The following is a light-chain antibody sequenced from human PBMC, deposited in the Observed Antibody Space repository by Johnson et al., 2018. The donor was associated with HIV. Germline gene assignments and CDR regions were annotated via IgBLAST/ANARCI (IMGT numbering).Light chain of an antibody. J-gene: IGLJ1*01. CDR1: SSNIGNNY. Sequence: QSVLTQPPSVSAAPGQKVTISCSGSSSNIGNNYVSWYQQLPGTAPKLLIYDNNKRPSGIPDRFSGSKSGTSVTLAITGLQTGDEADYYCGTWDSSLYVFVFGSATKVTVL. CDR3: GTWDSSLYVFV. CDR2: DNN. V-gene: IGLV1-51*01.